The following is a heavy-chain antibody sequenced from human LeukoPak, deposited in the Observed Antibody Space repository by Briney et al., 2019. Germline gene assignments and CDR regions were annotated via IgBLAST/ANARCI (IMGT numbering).Heavy chain of an antibody. D-gene: IGHD3-9*01. V-gene: IGHV1-18*01. J-gene: IGHJ3*02. CDR2: ISAYNGNT. CDR1: GYTFTSYG. Sequence: GASVKVSCKASGYTFTSYGISWVRQAPGQGLEWMGWISAYNGNTNCAQKLQGRVTMTTDASTSTAYMELRSLRSDDTAVYYCARDRPQGYFDWLLSSTNAFDIWGQGTMVTVSS. CDR3: ARDRPQGYFDWLLSSTNAFDI.